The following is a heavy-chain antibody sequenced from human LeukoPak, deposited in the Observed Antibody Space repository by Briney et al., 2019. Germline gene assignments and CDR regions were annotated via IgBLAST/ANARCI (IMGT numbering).Heavy chain of an antibody. D-gene: IGHD3-22*01. CDR2: IYHSGST. J-gene: IGHJ4*02. V-gene: IGHV4-38-2*02. CDR3: AADYDSSGYYYS. Sequence: PSETLSLTCTVSGYSISSGYYWGWIRQPPGKGLEWIGSIYHSGSTYYNPSLKSRVTISVDTSKNQFSLKLSSVTAADTAVYYCAADYDSSGYYYSWGQGTLDTVSS. CDR1: GYSISSGYY.